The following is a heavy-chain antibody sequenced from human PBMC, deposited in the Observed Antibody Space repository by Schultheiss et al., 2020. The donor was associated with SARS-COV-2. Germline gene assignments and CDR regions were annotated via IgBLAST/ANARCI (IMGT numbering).Heavy chain of an antibody. CDR3: ARDPGSGGGDRRYDFWSGYSPGYYYYGMDV. CDR1: GYTFTSYG. Sequence: SVKVSCKASGYTFTSYGISWVRQAPGQGLEWMGGIIPIFGTANYAQKFQGRVTITADESTSTAYMELSSLRSEDTAVYYCARDPGSGGGDRRYDFWSGYSPGYYYYGMDVWGQGTTVTVSS. CDR2: IIPIFGTA. J-gene: IGHJ6*02. V-gene: IGHV1-69*13. D-gene: IGHD3-3*01.